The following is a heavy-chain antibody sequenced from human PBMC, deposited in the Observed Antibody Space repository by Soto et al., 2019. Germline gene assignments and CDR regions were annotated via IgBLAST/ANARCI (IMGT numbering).Heavy chain of an antibody. Sequence: SETLSLTCTVSGGSISSSSYYWGWIRQPPGKGLELIGCISSRGKTDYTPSLKSRVRISVDTSKNQFSLRLTSVTAADTAVYYCAIRTYGLGLYSWGRGALVTVSS. CDR3: AIRTYGLGLYS. CDR1: GGSISSSSYY. D-gene: IGHD3-10*01. CDR2: ISSRGKT. J-gene: IGHJ4*02. V-gene: IGHV4-39*01.